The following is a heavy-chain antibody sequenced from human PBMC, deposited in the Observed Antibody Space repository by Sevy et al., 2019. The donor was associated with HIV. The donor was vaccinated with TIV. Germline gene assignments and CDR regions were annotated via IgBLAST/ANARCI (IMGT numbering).Heavy chain of an antibody. CDR3: ARERTAMVISPFDY. CDR1: GFTFSSYA. J-gene: IGHJ4*02. Sequence: GGSLRLSCAASGFTFSSYAMHWVRQAPGKGLEWVAVISYDGSNKYYADSVKGRFTISRDNSKNTLYLQMNSLRAEDTAVYYCARERTAMVISPFDYWGQRTLVTVSS. CDR2: ISYDGSNK. D-gene: IGHD5-18*01. V-gene: IGHV3-30-3*01.